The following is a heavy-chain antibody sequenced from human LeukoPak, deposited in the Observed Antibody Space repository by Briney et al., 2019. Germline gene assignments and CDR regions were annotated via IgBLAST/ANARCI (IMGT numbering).Heavy chain of an antibody. CDR1: GGSISSYY. V-gene: IGHV4-59*01. CDR3: ARVPDYYDSSGYPLYYYYYGMDV. D-gene: IGHD3-22*01. Sequence: SETLSLTCTVSGGSISSYYWSWIRQPPGKGLEWIGYIYYSGSTNYNPSLKSRVTISVDTSKNQFSLKLSSVTAADTAVYYCARVPDYYDSSGYPLYYYYYGMDVWGQGTTVTVSS. J-gene: IGHJ6*02. CDR2: IYYSGST.